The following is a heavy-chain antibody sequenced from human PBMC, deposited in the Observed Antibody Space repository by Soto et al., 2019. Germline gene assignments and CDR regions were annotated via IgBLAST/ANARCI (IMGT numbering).Heavy chain of an antibody. Sequence: EAQLVESGGGLVQPGGSLRVSCAVSGFTFSDYWMSWVRQAPGKGLEWVAKIKQDGSEKDYVDSVKGRFTISRDNANNSLYLHMDSLRVEDTAIYYCARGGRDAYDWFDPWGQGTLVTVSS. CDR1: GFTFSDYW. D-gene: IGHD3-16*01. V-gene: IGHV3-7*01. J-gene: IGHJ5*02. CDR3: ARGGRDAYDWFDP. CDR2: IKQDGSEK.